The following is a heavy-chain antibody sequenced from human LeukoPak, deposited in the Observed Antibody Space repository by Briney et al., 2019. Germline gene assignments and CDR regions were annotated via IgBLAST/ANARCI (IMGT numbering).Heavy chain of an antibody. CDR3: ARHSAAIAVAGTRAFDI. CDR2: IYYSGST. J-gene: IGHJ3*02. D-gene: IGHD6-19*01. V-gene: IGHV4-39*01. Sequence: SETLSLTCTVSGGSISSSSYYWGWIRQPPGKGLEWIGSIYYSGSTYYNPSLKSRVTISVDTSKNQFSLKLSSVTAADTAAYYCARHSAAIAVAGTRAFDIWGQGTMVTVSS. CDR1: GGSISSSSYY.